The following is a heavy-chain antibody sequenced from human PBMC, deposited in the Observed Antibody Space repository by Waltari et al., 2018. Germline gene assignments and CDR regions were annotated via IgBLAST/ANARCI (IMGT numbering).Heavy chain of an antibody. V-gene: IGHV4-34*01. CDR2: INHSGST. CDR1: GGSFSGYY. J-gene: IGHJ4*02. Sequence: QVQLQQWGAGLLKPSETLSLTCAVYGGSFSGYYWSWIRQPPGKGLEWIGEINHSGSTNYNPSLKSRVTISVDTSKNQFSLKLSSVTAADTAVYYCARCRYSYGTGKYYFDYWGQGTLVTVSS. D-gene: IGHD5-18*01. CDR3: ARCRYSYGTGKYYFDY.